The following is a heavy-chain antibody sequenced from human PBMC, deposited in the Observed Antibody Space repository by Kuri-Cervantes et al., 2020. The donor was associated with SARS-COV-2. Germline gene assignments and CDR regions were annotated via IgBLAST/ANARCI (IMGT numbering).Heavy chain of an antibody. CDR3: ARGRGIWGGFDY. D-gene: IGHD3-16*01. CDR2: MNPNSGNT. J-gene: IGHJ4*02. Sequence: ASVKVSCKASGYTFTSYDINWVRQATGQGLEWMGWMNPNSGNTGYAQKFQGRVTITRNTSISTAYMELSSLRSGDTAVYYCARGRGIWGGFDYWGQGTLVTVSS. V-gene: IGHV1-8*03. CDR1: GYTFTSYD.